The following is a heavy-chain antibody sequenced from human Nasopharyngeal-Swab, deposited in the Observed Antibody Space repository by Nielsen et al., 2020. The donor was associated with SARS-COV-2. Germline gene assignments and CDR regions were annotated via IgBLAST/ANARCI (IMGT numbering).Heavy chain of an antibody. J-gene: IGHJ3*02. V-gene: IGHV3-30-3*02. CDR2: ISYDGSNK. D-gene: IGHD3-10*01. CDR3: AKRVNFPDWHAFDN. Sequence: GESLKISCAASGFTFSSYAVHWVRQAPGKGLEWVAVISYDGSNKYYADSVKGRFTVSRDISTNTLSLQMNSLRPEDTAMYFCAKRVNFPDWHAFDNWGQGTLVTVSS. CDR1: GFTFSSYA.